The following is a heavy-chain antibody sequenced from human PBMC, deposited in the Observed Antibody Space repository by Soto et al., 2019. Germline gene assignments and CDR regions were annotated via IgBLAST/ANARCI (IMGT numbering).Heavy chain of an antibody. CDR2: MNPNSGNT. CDR1: GYTFTSYD. CDR3: AREHSSSWYVGSGYYMDV. Sequence: ASVKVSCKASGYTFTSYDINWVRQATGQGLEWMGWMNPNSGNTGYAQKFQGRVTMTRNTSISTAYMELSSLRSEDTAVYYCAREHSSSWYVGSGYYMDVWGKGTTVTVSS. V-gene: IGHV1-8*01. D-gene: IGHD6-13*01. J-gene: IGHJ6*03.